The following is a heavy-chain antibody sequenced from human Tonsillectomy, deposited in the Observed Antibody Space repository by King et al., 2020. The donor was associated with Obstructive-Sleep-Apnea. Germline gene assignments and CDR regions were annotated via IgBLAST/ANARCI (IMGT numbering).Heavy chain of an antibody. Sequence: VQLVESGGGLVQPGRSLRLSCAASGFTFVDYAMHLVRQAPGKGLEWVSGISWNSGSICYADSVKGRFTISRDNAKNSLYLQMNSLRAEDTALYYYAKDILYSSSWSALDYWGQGTLVTVSS. V-gene: IGHV3-9*01. D-gene: IGHD6-13*01. CDR3: AKDILYSSSWSALDY. J-gene: IGHJ4*02. CDR2: ISWNSGSI. CDR1: GFTFVDYA.